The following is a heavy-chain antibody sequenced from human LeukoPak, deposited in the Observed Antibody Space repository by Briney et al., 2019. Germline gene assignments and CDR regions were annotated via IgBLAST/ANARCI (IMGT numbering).Heavy chain of an antibody. CDR2: INHSGST. D-gene: IGHD5-12*01. J-gene: IGHJ5*02. Sequence: ETLSLTCAVYGGSFSGYYWSWIRQPPGKGLEWIGEINHSGSTNYNASLKSRVTISVDTSKNQFSLKLSSVTAADTAVYYCARPRGYSGYEWFNWFDPWGQGTLVTVSS. CDR3: ARPRGYSGYEWFNWFDP. V-gene: IGHV4-34*01. CDR1: GGSFSGYY.